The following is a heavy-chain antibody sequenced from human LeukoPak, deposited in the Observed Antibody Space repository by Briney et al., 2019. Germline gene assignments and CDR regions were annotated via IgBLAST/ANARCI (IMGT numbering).Heavy chain of an antibody. V-gene: IGHV3-7*01. CDR3: ARNWATAFDF. D-gene: IGHD3-16*01. J-gene: IGHJ3*01. CDR1: GFTFSADW. CDR2: IKQDGSVT. Sequence: GGSLRLSCEPSGFTFSADWMTWVRQAPGKGLEWLANIKQDGSVTRYWDSVKGRFTISRDNAKKSLYLQMNGLRAEDTAVYYCARNWATAFDFCGQGTMVTVPS.